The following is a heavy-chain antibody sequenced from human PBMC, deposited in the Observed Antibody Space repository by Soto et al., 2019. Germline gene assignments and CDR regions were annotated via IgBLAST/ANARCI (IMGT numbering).Heavy chain of an antibody. J-gene: IGHJ3*02. Sequence: SGGSLRLSCAASGFTFSSYGMHWVRQAPGKGLEWVAVISYDGSNKYYADSVKGRFTISRDNSKNTLYLQMNSLRAEDTAVYYCAKDMKQWLTYDAFDIWGQGTMVTV. CDR2: ISYDGSNK. CDR3: AKDMKQWLTYDAFDI. CDR1: GFTFSSYG. D-gene: IGHD6-19*01. V-gene: IGHV3-30*18.